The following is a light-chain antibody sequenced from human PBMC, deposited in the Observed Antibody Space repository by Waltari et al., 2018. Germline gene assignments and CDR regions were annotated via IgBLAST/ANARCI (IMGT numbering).Light chain of an antibody. CDR1: SSDVGDYKY. V-gene: IGLV2-14*03. CDR2: DVT. J-gene: IGLJ1*01. CDR3: SSYTTRCTRV. Sequence: QSDLTQPASVSGSPGQSITISCTATSSDVGDYKYVSWYQQHPGNVPKLLIYDVTNRPSGLSYRFSGSKSGYTASLTISGLQAEDEADYYCSSYTTRCTRVFGTGTKVTVL.